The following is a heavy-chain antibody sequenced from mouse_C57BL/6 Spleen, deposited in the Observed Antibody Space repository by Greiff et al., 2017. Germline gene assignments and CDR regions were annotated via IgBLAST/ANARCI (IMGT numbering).Heavy chain of an antibody. CDR1: GFSFNTYA. CDR2: IRSKSNNYAT. D-gene: IGHD6-2*01. J-gene: IGHJ2*01. CDR3: VRQSLRGYFDY. Sequence: EVQLVESGGGLVQPKGSLKLSCAASGFSFNTYAMNWVRQAPGKGLEWVARIRSKSNNYATYYADSVKDRFTISRDDSESMLYLQMNNLKTEDTAMYYCVRQSLRGYFDYWGQGTTLTVSS. V-gene: IGHV10-1*01.